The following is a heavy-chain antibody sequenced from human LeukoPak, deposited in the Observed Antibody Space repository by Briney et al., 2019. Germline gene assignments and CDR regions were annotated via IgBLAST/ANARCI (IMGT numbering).Heavy chain of an antibody. CDR1: GYTFTGYY. CDR2: INPNSGGT. V-gene: IGHV1-2*02. CDR3: ARDRIAVAGTRGYFQH. Sequence: ASVKVSCKASGYTFTGYYMHWVRQAPGQGLEWMGWINPNSGGTNYAQKFQGRVTMTRDTSISTAYMELSRLRSDDTAVYYCARDRIAVAGTRGYFQHWGQGTLVTVSS. J-gene: IGHJ1*01. D-gene: IGHD6-19*01.